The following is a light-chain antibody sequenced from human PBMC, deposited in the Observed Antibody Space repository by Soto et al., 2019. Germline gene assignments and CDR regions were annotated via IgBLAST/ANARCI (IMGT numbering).Light chain of an antibody. J-gene: IGKJ3*01. CDR3: QQYGSSLFS. Sequence: EIVLTQSPGTLSLSPGERATLSCRASQSVSSSYLAWYQQKPGQAPRLLIYGASSRATGIPDRFSGSGSGTDFTLTLSRMEPEDFAGYYCQQYGSSLFSFGPGTNVDIK. CDR2: GAS. CDR1: QSVSSSY. V-gene: IGKV3-20*01.